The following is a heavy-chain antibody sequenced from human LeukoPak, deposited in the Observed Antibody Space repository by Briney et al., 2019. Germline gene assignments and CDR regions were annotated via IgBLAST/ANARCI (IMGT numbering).Heavy chain of an antibody. CDR3: ASSFLGYCSSTSCYTLDYYGMDV. J-gene: IGHJ6*02. Sequence: SVKVSCKASGGTFSSYTISWVRQAPGQGLEWMGRIIPILGIANYAQKFQGRVTITADKSTSTAYMELSSLRSEDTAVYYCASSFLGYCSSTSCYTLDYYGMDVWGQGTTVTVSS. V-gene: IGHV1-69*02. D-gene: IGHD2-2*02. CDR1: GGTFSSYT. CDR2: IIPILGIA.